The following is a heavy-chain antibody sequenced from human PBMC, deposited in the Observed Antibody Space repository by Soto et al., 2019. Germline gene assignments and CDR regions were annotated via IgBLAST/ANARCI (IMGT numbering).Heavy chain of an antibody. CDR1: GVIVISYA. J-gene: IGHJ3*02. Sequence: EVQLLESGGGLVQPGGSLRLSCAASGVIVISYAMSWVRQAPGNGLEWVSAISGSGTTAYYADSVKGRFTFSRDNSKKTMYLQLNSLRAEDTAVYDCAKTTDGWFSAFEIWGQGTMVTVSS. D-gene: IGHD6-19*01. V-gene: IGHV3-23*01. CDR3: AKTTDGWFSAFEI. CDR2: ISGSGTTA.